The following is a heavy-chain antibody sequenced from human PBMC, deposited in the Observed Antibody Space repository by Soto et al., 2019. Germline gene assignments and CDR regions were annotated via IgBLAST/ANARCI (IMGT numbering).Heavy chain of an antibody. CDR1: GFTFSTYW. V-gene: IGHV3-7*01. CDR2: MDQDGSER. Sequence: EVQLVESGGGLVQPGGSLRLSCAASGFTFSTYWMTWVRQPPGKGLEWVANMDQDGSERYYVDSVRGRFTVSRDNAKNSLYLQMNRLRVEDTAVYCCVCGGNFFIYWGQGTLVSVSP. CDR3: VCGGNFFIY. D-gene: IGHD3-16*01. J-gene: IGHJ4*02.